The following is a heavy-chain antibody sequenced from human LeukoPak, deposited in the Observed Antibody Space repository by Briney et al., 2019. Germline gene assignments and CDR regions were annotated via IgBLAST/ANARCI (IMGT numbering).Heavy chain of an antibody. CDR2: ITGGDGGT. Sequence: TGGSLRLSCAASGFTFSSYAMSWVRQAPGKGLEWVSTITGGDGGTYYADSVKGRFTLSRDNSKHTVYLQMNSLRAEDTAVYYCARRLLVGTTVRPYFDYWGQGTLVTVSS. CDR1: GFTFSSYA. CDR3: ARRLLVGTTVRPYFDY. V-gene: IGHV3-23*01. J-gene: IGHJ4*02. D-gene: IGHD1-26*01.